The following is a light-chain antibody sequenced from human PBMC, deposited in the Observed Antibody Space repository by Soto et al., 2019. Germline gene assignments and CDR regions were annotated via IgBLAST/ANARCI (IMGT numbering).Light chain of an antibody. J-gene: IGLJ1*01. V-gene: IGLV3-21*02. CDR3: QVWDSSSDHYV. CDR2: DDS. CDR1: NIGTRT. Sequence: SYELTQPPSESVAPGQTARITCGGNNIGTRTVHWYQQKPGQAPVLVVHDDSDRPSGIPERFSGFNSGNTATLTITRVEAGDEADYFCQVWDSSSDHYVFGTGTKGTVL.